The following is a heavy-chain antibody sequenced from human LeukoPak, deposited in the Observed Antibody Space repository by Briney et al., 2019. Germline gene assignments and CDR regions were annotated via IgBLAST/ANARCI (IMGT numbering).Heavy chain of an antibody. CDR2: IYYSGST. J-gene: IGHJ3*02. D-gene: IGHD2/OR15-2a*01. Sequence: SQTLSLTCTVSGGSISSGGYYWSWIRQHPGKGLEWIGYIYYSGSTYYNPSLKGRVTISVDTSKNQFSLKLSSVTAADTAVYYCARGQPLLMYLGAFDIWGQGTMVTVSS. CDR3: ARGQPLLMYLGAFDI. CDR1: GGSISSGGYY. V-gene: IGHV4-31*03.